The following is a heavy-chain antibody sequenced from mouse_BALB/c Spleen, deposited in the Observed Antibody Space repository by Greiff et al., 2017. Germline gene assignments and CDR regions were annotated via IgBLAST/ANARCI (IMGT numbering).Heavy chain of an antibody. V-gene: IGHV5-6-3*01. Sequence: EVQLVESGGGLVQPGGSLKLSCAASGFTFSSYGMSWVRQTPDKRLELVATINSNGGSTYYPDSVKGRFTISRDNAKNTLYLQMSSLKSEDTAMYYCARDRITTVVFDYWGQGTTLTVSS. CDR1: GFTFSSYG. J-gene: IGHJ2*01. CDR3: ARDRITTVVFDY. D-gene: IGHD1-1*01. CDR2: INSNGGST.